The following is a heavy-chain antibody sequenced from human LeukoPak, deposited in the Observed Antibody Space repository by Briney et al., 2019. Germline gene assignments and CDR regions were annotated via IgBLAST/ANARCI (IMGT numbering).Heavy chain of an antibody. D-gene: IGHD3-16*01. CDR1: GGSISSYY. Sequence: SETLSLTCTVSGGSISSYYWSWIRQPPGKGLEWIGYIYYSGSTHYNPSLKSRVTISVDTSKSQFSLKLRSVTAADTAMYYCVSGWGLWGGEYWGQGTLVTVST. CDR3: VSGWGLWGGEY. J-gene: IGHJ4*02. CDR2: IYYSGST. V-gene: IGHV4-59*12.